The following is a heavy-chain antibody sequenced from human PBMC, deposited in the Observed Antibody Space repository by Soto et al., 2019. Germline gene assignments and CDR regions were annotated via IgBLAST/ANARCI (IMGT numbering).Heavy chain of an antibody. CDR3: ARGYNWTDVTLGFEY. Sequence: QVPLVESGGGVVQPGRSLRLSCAASGFTFSSYAMHWVRQAPGKGLEWVAVISYDGSNKYYAESVKGRFTISRNNSKNTLYLQMNSLRAEDTAVYYCARGYNWTDVTLGFEYWGQGTLVTVSS. J-gene: IGHJ4*02. D-gene: IGHD1-20*01. CDR1: GFTFSSYA. CDR2: ISYDGSNK. V-gene: IGHV3-30-3*01.